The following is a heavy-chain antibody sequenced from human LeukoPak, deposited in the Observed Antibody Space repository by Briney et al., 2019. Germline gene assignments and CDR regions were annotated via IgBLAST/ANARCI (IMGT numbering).Heavy chain of an antibody. J-gene: IGHJ4*02. CDR1: GGSISSNTYY. CDR3: ARVGDYGTTKTDDY. D-gene: IGHD4-17*01. CDR2: IYYSGST. Sequence: SETLSLTCTVSGGSISSNTYYWGWIRQPPGKGLEWIGSIYYSGSTYYNPSLKSRVTISIDTSKNQLSLKLSSVTAADTAVYYCARVGDYGTTKTDDYWGQGTLVTVSS. V-gene: IGHV4-39*07.